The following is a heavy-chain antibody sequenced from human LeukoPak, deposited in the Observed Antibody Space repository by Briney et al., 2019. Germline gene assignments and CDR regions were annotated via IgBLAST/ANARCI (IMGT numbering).Heavy chain of an antibody. CDR3: ASPDGYNTGSDY. J-gene: IGHJ4*02. Sequence: GESLRLSCAASGFTFSSCAMSWVRQAPGKGLEWVSVIYSGGSTYYADSVKGRFTISRDNSKNTLYLQMNSLRAEDTAVYYCASPDGYNTGSDYWGQGTLVTVSS. D-gene: IGHD5-24*01. CDR1: GFTFSSCA. CDR2: IYSGGST. V-gene: IGHV3-53*01.